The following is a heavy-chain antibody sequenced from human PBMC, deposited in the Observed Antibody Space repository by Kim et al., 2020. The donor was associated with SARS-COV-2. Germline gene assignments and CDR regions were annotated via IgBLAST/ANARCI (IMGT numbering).Heavy chain of an antibody. Sequence: GGSLRLSCAASGFISSSYAMTWVRQAPGKGLEWVSAFDGSGGRTYYADSVKGRFTISRDTSENTLYLQLNSLRAEDTAIYYCTKGGTLVEDSYYGMKVWGQGTTVTVSS. CDR2: FDGSGGRT. J-gene: IGHJ6*02. D-gene: IGHD1-1*01. CDR3: TKGGTLVEDSYYGMKV. V-gene: IGHV3-23*01. CDR1: GFISSSYA.